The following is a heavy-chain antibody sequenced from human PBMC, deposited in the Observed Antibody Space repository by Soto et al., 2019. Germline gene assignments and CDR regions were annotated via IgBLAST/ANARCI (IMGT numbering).Heavy chain of an antibody. CDR1: GASLSSISYY. Sequence: LSLTCTVSGASLSSISYYWGWIRQPPGKGLEWVGSIFFTGNIYYNPSLKSRVTISVDTSRNQFSLMVNSVTAADTAVYYCASRHCSRGSCYNPGFDYWGQGALVTVSS. CDR2: IFFTGNI. J-gene: IGHJ4*02. CDR3: ASRHCSRGSCYNPGFDY. D-gene: IGHD2-15*01. V-gene: IGHV4-39*01.